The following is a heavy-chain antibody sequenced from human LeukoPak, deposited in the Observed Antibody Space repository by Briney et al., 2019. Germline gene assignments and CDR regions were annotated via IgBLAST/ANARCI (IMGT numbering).Heavy chain of an antibody. J-gene: IGHJ4*02. V-gene: IGHV3-53*01. CDR3: ARRAGAYSHPYNY. D-gene: IGHD4/OR15-4a*01. Sequence: GGSLRLSCAASGFTFSSYSMNWVRQAPGKGLEWVSFIYSDNTHYSDSVKGRFTISRDNSKNTLYLQMNSLRAEDTAVYYCARRAGAYSHPYNYWGQGTLVTVSS. CDR1: GFTFSSYS. CDR2: IYSDNT.